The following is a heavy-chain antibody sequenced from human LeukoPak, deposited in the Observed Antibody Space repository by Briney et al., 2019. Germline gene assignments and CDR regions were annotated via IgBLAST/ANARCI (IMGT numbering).Heavy chain of an antibody. CDR2: IIPIFGTA. V-gene: IGHV1-69*05. CDR1: GGTFSSYA. CDR3: ASSQTGYFDWFDP. D-gene: IGHD3-9*01. Sequence: SVKVSCKASGGTFSSYALSWVRQAPGQGLEWMGGIIPIFGTASYAQKFQGSVTITTDASTSTAYMEMSSLRSEDTAMYYCASSQTGYFDWFDPWGQGTLVTVSS. J-gene: IGHJ5*02.